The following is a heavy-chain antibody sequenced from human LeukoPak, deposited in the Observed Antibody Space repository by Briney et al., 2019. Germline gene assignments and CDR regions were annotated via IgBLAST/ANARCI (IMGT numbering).Heavy chain of an antibody. CDR2: IKQDGSEK. CDR1: GFTFSSYA. Sequence: GGSLRLSCAASGFTFSSYAMSWVRQAPGKGLEWVANIKQDGSEKYYVDSVKGRFTISRDNAKNSLYLQMNSLRAEDTAVYYCARIGYYDFWSGYLDWDYYYMDVWGKGTTVTVSS. D-gene: IGHD3-3*01. V-gene: IGHV3-7*01. CDR3: ARIGYYDFWSGYLDWDYYYMDV. J-gene: IGHJ6*03.